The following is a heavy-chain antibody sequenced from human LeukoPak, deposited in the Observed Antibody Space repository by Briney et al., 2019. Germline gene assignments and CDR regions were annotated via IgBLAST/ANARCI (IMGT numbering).Heavy chain of an antibody. CDR3: ARGRYCSADICSGGDAFDI. D-gene: IGHD2-15*01. CDR2: IYTRGST. Sequence: SETLSLTCTVSGGSINNYYWSWIRQPAGKGLEWIGRIYTRGSTNYNPSLKSRVTMSVDTPKNQFSLKLSSVTAADTAVYYCARGRYCSADICSGGDAFDIWGQGKMVSVSS. CDR1: GGSINNYY. V-gene: IGHV4-4*07. J-gene: IGHJ3*02.